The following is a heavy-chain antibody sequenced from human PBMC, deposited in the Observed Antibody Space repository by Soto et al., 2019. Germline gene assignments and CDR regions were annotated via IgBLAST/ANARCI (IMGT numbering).Heavy chain of an antibody. CDR1: GLTFSGYW. CDR2: VNSDGTST. Sequence: GGSLRLSCAASGLTFSGYWMHWVRQAPGKGLVWVSRVNSDGTSTAYADSVKGRFTISRDNAKNTLYLQMNSLRAEDTAVYYCARGWTGGYWGQGTLVTVSS. D-gene: IGHD2-15*01. V-gene: IGHV3-74*01. J-gene: IGHJ4*02. CDR3: ARGWTGGY.